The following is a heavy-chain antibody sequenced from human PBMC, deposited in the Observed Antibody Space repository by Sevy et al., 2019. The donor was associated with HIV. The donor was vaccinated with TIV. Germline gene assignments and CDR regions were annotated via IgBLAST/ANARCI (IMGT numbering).Heavy chain of an antibody. D-gene: IGHD3-10*01. CDR2: ISSSSSTI. CDR3: AREGVRLLWFGESTNYYYYGMDV. V-gene: IGHV3-48*02. CDR1: GFTFSSYN. Sequence: GGSLRLSCAASGFTFSSYNMNWVRQAPGKGLEWVSYISSSSSTIYYADSVKGRFTISRDNAKNSLYLQMNSLRDEDTAVYYCAREGVRLLWFGESTNYYYYGMDVWGQGTTVTVSS. J-gene: IGHJ6*02.